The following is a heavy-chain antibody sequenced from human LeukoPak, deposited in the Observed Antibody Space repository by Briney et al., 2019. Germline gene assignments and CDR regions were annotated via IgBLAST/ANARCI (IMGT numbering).Heavy chain of an antibody. Sequence: ASVTVSCKASGYTFTGYYMHWVRQAPGQGLEWMGWINPNSGGTNYAQKFQGRVTITRDRSISTAYMELSTLRSDDTAVYYCAQLLDFDYWGQGTLVTVSS. J-gene: IGHJ4*02. V-gene: IGHV1-2*02. CDR2: INPNSGGT. CDR3: AQLLDFDY. D-gene: IGHD3-10*01. CDR1: GYTFTGYY.